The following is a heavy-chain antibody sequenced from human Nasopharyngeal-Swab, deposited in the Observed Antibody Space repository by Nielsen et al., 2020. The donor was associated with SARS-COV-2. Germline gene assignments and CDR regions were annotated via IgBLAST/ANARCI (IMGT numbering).Heavy chain of an antibody. CDR2: ISRKSNDI. CDR3: ARRSSGWGSYFDY. J-gene: IGHJ4*02. V-gene: IGHV3-21*01. D-gene: IGHD6-19*01. Sequence: GGSLRLSCVASGFTFSAYSMNWVRQAPGKGLEWVSSISRKSNDIYYADSVKGRFAISRDNAQNSLYLEMSNLRAEDTAVYYCARRSSGWGSYFDYWGQGTLVTVSS. CDR1: GFTFSAYS.